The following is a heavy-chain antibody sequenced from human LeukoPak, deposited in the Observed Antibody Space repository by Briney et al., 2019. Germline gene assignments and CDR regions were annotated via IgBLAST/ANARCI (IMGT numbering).Heavy chain of an antibody. D-gene: IGHD1-26*01. CDR3: AGLVGRYSTGMYYYFDY. CDR2: MYLSWTD. Sequence: SGTLSLTCAVSGGSISSVNLWSWVRQPPGKGLEGVGEMYLSWTDTDNPSLKSRVTISLARSKNQLSLRLRSVTAAATAVYYCAGLVGRYSTGMYYYFDYWGPGTLVTVSS. CDR1: GGSISSVNL. V-gene: IGHV4-4*02. J-gene: IGHJ4*02.